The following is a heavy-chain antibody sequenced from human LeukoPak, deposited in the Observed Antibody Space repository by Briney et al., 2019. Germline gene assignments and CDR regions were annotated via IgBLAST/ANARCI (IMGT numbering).Heavy chain of an antibody. CDR1: GGSISSSSYH. Sequence: SETLSLTCTVSGGSISSSSYHWGWIRQPPGKGLEWIGSIYYSGSTYYNPSLKSRVTISVDTSKNQFSLKLSSVTAADTAVYYCARHPNIFDYWGQGTLVTVSS. CDR2: IYYSGST. CDR3: ARHPNIFDY. D-gene: IGHD4/OR15-4a*01. V-gene: IGHV4-39*01. J-gene: IGHJ4*02.